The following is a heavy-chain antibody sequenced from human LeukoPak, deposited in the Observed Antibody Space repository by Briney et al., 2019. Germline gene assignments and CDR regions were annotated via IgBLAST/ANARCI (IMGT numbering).Heavy chain of an antibody. J-gene: IGHJ3*02. V-gene: IGHV1-2*02. D-gene: IGHD4-23*01. CDR3: ARFEDYGGNRDVFDI. CDR1: GYTFTAYY. CDR2: INPHSGGA. Sequence: GASVKVSCKASGYTFTAYYINWVRQAPGQGLEWMGWINPHSGGAVYAQGFQGRVTMTRDTSISTAYMELSRPRSDDTAVYYCARFEDYGGNRDVFDIWGQGTMVTVSS.